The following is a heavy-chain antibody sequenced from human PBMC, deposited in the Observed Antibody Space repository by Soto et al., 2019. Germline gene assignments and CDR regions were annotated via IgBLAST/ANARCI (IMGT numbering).Heavy chain of an antibody. J-gene: IGHJ4*02. V-gene: IGHV1-3*01. D-gene: IGHD2-15*01. CDR3: ASGGLLDY. CDR2: INAGDGNT. Sequence: QVQLVQSGAEVKKPGASVKISCKASGYTFTSYAMHWVRQAPGQRLEWMGWINAGDGNTKYSQKSQGRVTITTDTSASTAYMELSSLRSEDTAVYFCASGGLLDYWGQGTLVTVSS. CDR1: GYTFTSYA.